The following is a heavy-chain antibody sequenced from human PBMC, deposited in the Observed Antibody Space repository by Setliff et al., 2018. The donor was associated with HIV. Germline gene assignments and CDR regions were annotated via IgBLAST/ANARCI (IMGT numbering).Heavy chain of an antibody. D-gene: IGHD3-22*01. V-gene: IGHV3-33*08. Sequence: HPGGSLRLSCAASGFTFDDYAMHWVRQAPGKGLEWVAFIRHDGSNKYYADSVKGRFTISRDNSKNSLYLQMNSLRAEDTAVYYCARFANYYHTSGYGWFDPWGQGTLVTVSS. CDR1: GFTFDDYA. CDR3: ARFANYYHTSGYGWFDP. J-gene: IGHJ5*02. CDR2: IRHDGSNK.